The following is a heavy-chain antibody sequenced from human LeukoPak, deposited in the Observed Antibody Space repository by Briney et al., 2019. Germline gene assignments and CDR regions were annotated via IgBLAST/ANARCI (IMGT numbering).Heavy chain of an antibody. CDR3: ARSFSGSYYFEY. V-gene: IGHV4-61*02. D-gene: IGHD1-26*01. CDR2: IYTSGKT. Sequence: SETLSLTCTVSGDSISSGRYYWSWVRQPGGKELEWIGRIYTSGKTDYNPYTPSLKSRVTVSLDTSKNQLSLFLTSVTAADTAMYYCARSFSGSYYFEYWGQGTLVTVSS. J-gene: IGHJ4*02. CDR1: GDSISSGRYY.